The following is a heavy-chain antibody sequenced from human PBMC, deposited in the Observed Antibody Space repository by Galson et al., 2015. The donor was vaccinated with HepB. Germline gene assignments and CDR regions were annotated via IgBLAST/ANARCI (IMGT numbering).Heavy chain of an antibody. CDR2: ISGSGGST. CDR1: GFTFSSYA. Sequence: SLRLSCAASGFTFSSYAMSWVRQAPGKGLEWVSAISGSGGSTYYADSVKGRFTISRDNSKNTLYLQMNSLRAEDTAVYYCAKDFQDAAGYYYGSAFDIWGQGTMVTVSS. J-gene: IGHJ3*02. CDR3: AKDFQDAAGYYYGSAFDI. V-gene: IGHV3-23*01. D-gene: IGHD3-22*01.